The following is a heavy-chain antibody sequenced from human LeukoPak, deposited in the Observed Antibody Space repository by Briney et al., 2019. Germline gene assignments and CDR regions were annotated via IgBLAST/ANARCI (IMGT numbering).Heavy chain of an antibody. V-gene: IGHV3-53*01. CDR3: ARGAVGDGYNFFQH. CDR1: GFTFGDFA. J-gene: IGHJ1*01. Sequence: GGSLRLSCVASGFTFGDFAMTWVRQAPGQGLQWVSVIYSGGSTYYADSVKGRFTISRDNSKNTLYLQMNSLRAEDTAVYYCARGAVGDGYNFFQHWGQGTLVTVSS. D-gene: IGHD5-24*01. CDR2: IYSGGST.